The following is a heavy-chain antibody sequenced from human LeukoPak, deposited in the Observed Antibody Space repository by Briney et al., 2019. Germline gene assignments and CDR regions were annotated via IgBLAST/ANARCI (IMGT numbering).Heavy chain of an antibody. CDR1: GNIFTGHY. V-gene: IGHV1-2*02. CDR2: INPNSGGT. CDR3: AREGPLREDAFDI. Sequence: EASVKVSCKASGNIFTGHYIHWVRQAPGQRLEWMGWINPNSGGTKYEKKFQDGVTMTREMSISTAYLELSRLTFDDTAIYYCAREGPLREDAFDIWGQGTMVTVSS. D-gene: IGHD2-15*01. J-gene: IGHJ3*02.